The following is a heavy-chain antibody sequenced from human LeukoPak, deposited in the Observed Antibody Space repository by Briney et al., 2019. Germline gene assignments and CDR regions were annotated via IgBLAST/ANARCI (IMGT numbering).Heavy chain of an antibody. CDR3: AKKGGGVGATDFDY. CDR2: INHSGST. CDR1: GGSFSGYY. Sequence: SETLSLTCAVYGGSFSGYYWSWIRQPPGKGLEWIGEINHSGSTNYNPSLKSRVTISVDTSKNQFSLKLSSVTAADTAVYYCAKKGGGVGATDFDYWGQGTLVTVSS. D-gene: IGHD1-26*01. V-gene: IGHV4-34*01. J-gene: IGHJ4*02.